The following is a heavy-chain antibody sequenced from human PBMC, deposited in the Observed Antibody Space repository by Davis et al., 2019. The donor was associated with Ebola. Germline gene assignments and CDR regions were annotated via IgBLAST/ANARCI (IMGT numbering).Heavy chain of an antibody. CDR2: INPNSGGT. V-gene: IGHV1-2*06. CDR3: AKYCTNGVCPFDY. Sequence: ASVTVSCKASGYTFTDYSMHWVRQAPGQGLEWMGRINPNSGGTNYAQKLQGRVTMTTDTSTSTAYMELRSLRSDDTAVYYCAKYCTNGVCPFDYWGQGTLVTVSS. D-gene: IGHD2-8*01. J-gene: IGHJ4*02. CDR1: GYTFTDYS.